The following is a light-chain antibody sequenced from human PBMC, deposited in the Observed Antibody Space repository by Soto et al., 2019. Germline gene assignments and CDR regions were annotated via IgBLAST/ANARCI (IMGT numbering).Light chain of an antibody. J-gene: IGKJ4*02. V-gene: IGKV3-20*01. Sequence: EIVLTQSPGTLSLSPGERATLSCRASQGLSSNYLAWYQQRPGQAPRLLIYGASRRDTGIPERFSGSGSATDFTLTISRLEPKDFAVYHCEQYGNSQPTFGGGTKVET. CDR2: GAS. CDR3: EQYGNSQPT. CDR1: QGLSSNY.